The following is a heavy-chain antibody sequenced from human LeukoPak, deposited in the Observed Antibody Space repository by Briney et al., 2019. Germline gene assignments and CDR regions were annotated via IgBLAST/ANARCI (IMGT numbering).Heavy chain of an antibody. D-gene: IGHD6-19*01. CDR2: ISAYNGNT. J-gene: IGHJ3*02. CDR3: ARPRVRSSGWYPDAFDI. V-gene: IGHV1-18*01. Sequence: ASVKVSCKASGYTFTNYGISWVRQAPGQGLEWMGWISAYNGNTNYAQKLQGRVTMTTDTSTSTAYMELRSLRSDDTAVYYCARPRVRSSGWYPDAFDIWGQGTMVTVSS. CDR1: GYTFTNYG.